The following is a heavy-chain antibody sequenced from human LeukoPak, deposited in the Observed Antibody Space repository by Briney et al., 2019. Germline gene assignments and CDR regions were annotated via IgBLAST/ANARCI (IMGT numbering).Heavy chain of an antibody. CDR2: ISGSGGST. J-gene: IGHJ3*02. D-gene: IGHD1-26*01. V-gene: IGHV3-23*01. CDR3: AKDRGLVGATGAFDI. Sequence: GGSLRLSCAASGFTLSSYAMSWVRQAPGKGLEWVSAISGSGGSTYYADSVKGRFTISRDNSKDTLYLQMNSLRAEDTAVYYCAKDRGLVGATGAFDIWGQGTMVTVSS. CDR1: GFTLSSYA.